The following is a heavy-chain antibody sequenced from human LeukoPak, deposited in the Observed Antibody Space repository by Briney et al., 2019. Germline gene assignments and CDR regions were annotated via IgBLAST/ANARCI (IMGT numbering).Heavy chain of an antibody. CDR1: GYSFTSYW. D-gene: IGHD2-2*01. CDR3: AREGSGYCSSTSCSGHMDV. Sequence: GEFLKISCKGSGYSFTSYWIGWVRQMPGKGLEWMGIISPGGSHTRYRPSLQGQVTLSADKSLSTTYLQWSSVKASDTAMYYCAREGSGYCSSTSCSGHMDVWGQGTTVTVSS. CDR2: ISPGGSHT. J-gene: IGHJ6*02. V-gene: IGHV5-51*01.